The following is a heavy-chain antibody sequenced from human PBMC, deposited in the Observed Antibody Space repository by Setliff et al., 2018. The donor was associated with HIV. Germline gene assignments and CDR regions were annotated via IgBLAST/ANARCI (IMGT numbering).Heavy chain of an antibody. CDR1: GFIFSSYS. V-gene: IGHV3-48*01. Sequence: PGGSLRLSCEASGFIFSSYSMNWVRQAPGKGLDWISYTSDHNIQYADSVKGRFTISRDNAKNSLSLEMSTLRAEDTAVYYCVRDKSWGFDYWGQGTLVTVSS. J-gene: IGHJ4*02. CDR3: VRDKSWGFDY. CDR2: TSDHNI. D-gene: IGHD7-27*01.